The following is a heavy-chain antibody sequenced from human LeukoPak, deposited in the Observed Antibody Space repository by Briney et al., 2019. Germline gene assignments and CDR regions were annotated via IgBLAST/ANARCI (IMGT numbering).Heavy chain of an antibody. CDR2: IKTDGSNT. D-gene: IGHD1-26*01. CDR3: ARDYSGEWEQLTGWWFDP. CDR1: GFTFSSYW. Sequence: GGSLRLSCAASGFTFSSYWMHWVRQAPGKGLVWVSRIKTDGSNTNYADSVKGRFTISRDNANNSLYLQMNSLRAEDTAVYYCARDYSGEWEQLTGWWFDPWGQGTLVIVSS. V-gene: IGHV3-74*01. J-gene: IGHJ5*02.